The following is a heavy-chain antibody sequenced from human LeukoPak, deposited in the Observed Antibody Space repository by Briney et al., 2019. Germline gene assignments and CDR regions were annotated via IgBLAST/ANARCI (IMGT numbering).Heavy chain of an antibody. CDR3: ARSQSDIVVVPAAYNWFDP. Sequence: GGSLRLSCAASGFTLSNYWMNWVRQAPGKGLEWVANIKEDGSEKYYVDSVKGRFTISRDNAKNSLYLQMNSLRAEDTAVYYCARSQSDIVVVPAAYNWFDPWGQGTLVTVSS. D-gene: IGHD2-2*01. CDR1: GFTLSNYW. J-gene: IGHJ5*02. CDR2: IKEDGSEK. V-gene: IGHV3-7*01.